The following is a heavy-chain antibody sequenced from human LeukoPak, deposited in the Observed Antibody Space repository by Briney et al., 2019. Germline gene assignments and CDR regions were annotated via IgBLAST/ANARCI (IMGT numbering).Heavy chain of an antibody. V-gene: IGHV4-39*07. J-gene: IGHJ4*02. D-gene: IGHD3-10*01. Sequence: PSETLSLTCTVSGGSISSSSYYWGWIRQPPGKGLEWIGSIYYSGSTYYNPSLKSRVTISVDTSKNQFSLKLSSLTAADTAVYYCATIPLWFGELLVDYWGQGTLVTVSS. CDR2: IYYSGST. CDR1: GGSISSSSYY. CDR3: ATIPLWFGELLVDY.